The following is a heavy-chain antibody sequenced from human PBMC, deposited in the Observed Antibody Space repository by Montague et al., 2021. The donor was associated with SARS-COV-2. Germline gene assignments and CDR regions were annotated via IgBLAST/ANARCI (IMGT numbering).Heavy chain of an antibody. Sequence: SETLSLTCTVSGGSISSSSYYWGWISQPPGKGLVWIGGIYYSGSTYYNPSLKSRVTISVDTSKNQFSLKLSSVTAADTAVYYCARRSYDILTGYSIPNWFDPWGQGTLVTVSS. CDR3: ARRSYDILTGYSIPNWFDP. CDR2: IYYSGST. J-gene: IGHJ5*02. V-gene: IGHV4-39*01. CDR1: GGSISSSSYY. D-gene: IGHD3-9*01.